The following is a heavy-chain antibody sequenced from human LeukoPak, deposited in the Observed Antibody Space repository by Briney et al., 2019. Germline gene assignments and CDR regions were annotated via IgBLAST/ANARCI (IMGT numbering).Heavy chain of an antibody. CDR1: GFTFNNYA. D-gene: IGHD2-15*01. CDR3: AKAPPAATNYYYGMDV. J-gene: IGHJ6*02. V-gene: IGHV3-23*01. Sequence: PGGSLRLSCAASGFTFNNYAMTWVRQAPGKGLERVSAVSGRGDSTYYADSVKGRFTISRDNSKNTLYLQMNSLRAEDTAVYHCAKAPPAATNYYYGMDVWGQGTTVTVSS. CDR2: VSGRGDST.